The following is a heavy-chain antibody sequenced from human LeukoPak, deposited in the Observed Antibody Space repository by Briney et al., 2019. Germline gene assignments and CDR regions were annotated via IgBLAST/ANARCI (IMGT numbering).Heavy chain of an antibody. CDR3: ARTLCGGDCYWPYYFDY. CDR2: INHSGST. Sequence: SETLSLTCAVYGGSFSGYYWSWIRQPPGKGLEWIGEINHSGSTNYNPSLKSRVTISVDTSKNQFSLKLSSVTAADTAVYYCARTLCGGDCYWPYYFDYWGQGTLVTVSS. V-gene: IGHV4-34*01. D-gene: IGHD2-21*02. CDR1: GGSFSGYY. J-gene: IGHJ4*02.